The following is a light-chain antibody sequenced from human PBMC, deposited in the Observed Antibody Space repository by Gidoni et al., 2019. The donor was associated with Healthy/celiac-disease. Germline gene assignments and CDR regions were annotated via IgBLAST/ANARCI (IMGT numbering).Light chain of an antibody. CDR1: QSISSY. CDR2: AAS. V-gene: IGKV1-39*01. J-gene: IGKJ1*01. CDR3: QQSYSTPPT. Sequence: DIQMTQSPSSLSASVGDRVTITCRASQSISSYLNWYQQKPVKAPKLLIDAASSLQSGVPSRFSGSGSGTDFTLTISSLQPEDFATYYCQQSYSTPPTFGQGTKVEIK.